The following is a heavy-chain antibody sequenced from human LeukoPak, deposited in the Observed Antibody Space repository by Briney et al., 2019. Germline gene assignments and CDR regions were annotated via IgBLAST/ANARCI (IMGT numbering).Heavy chain of an antibody. D-gene: IGHD2-15*01. J-gene: IGHJ3*02. Sequence: SGGSLRLSCAASGFTFSNAWMSWVRQAPGKGLEWVGRIKSKTDGGTTDYAAPVKGRFTISRDDSKNTLYLQMNSLKTEDTAVYYCTRDCQGGGSCYWDCAFDIWGQGTMVTVSS. CDR1: GFTFSNAW. CDR3: TRDCQGGGSCYWDCAFDI. CDR2: IKSKTDGGTT. V-gene: IGHV3-15*01.